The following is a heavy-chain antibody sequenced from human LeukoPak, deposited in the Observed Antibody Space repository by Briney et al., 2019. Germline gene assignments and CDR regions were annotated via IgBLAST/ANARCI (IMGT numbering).Heavy chain of an antibody. Sequence: ASVKVSCKASGYTFTGYYMHWVRQAPGQGLEWMGWINPNSGGTNYAQEFQGRVTMTRDTSISTAYMELSSLRSDDTAVYYCARDAFIAAAGYYFDYWGQGTLVTVSS. D-gene: IGHD6-13*01. CDR3: ARDAFIAAAGYYFDY. CDR1: GYTFTGYY. J-gene: IGHJ4*02. V-gene: IGHV1-2*02. CDR2: INPNSGGT.